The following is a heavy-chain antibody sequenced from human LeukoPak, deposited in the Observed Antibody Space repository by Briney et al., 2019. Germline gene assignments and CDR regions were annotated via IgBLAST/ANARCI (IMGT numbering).Heavy chain of an antibody. Sequence: ASVQVSCKASGYTFTSYDINWVRQATGQGLEWMGWMNPNSGNTGYAQKFQGRVTMTRNTSISTAYMELSSLRSEDTAVYYCARGWGASGWYGLDYWGQGTLVTVSS. CDR1: GYTFTSYD. D-gene: IGHD6-19*01. CDR3: ARGWGASGWYGLDY. J-gene: IGHJ4*02. CDR2: MNPNSGNT. V-gene: IGHV1-8*01.